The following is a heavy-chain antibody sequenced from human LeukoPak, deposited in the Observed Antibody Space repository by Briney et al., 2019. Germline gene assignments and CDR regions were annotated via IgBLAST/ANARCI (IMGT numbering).Heavy chain of an antibody. V-gene: IGHV1-69*06. D-gene: IGHD1-26*01. CDR1: GCSFSNYA. Sequence: SVKVSCKASGCSFSNYAISWVRQAPGEGLEWMGGIIPTFGTANYAQKFQGRVTIIADKSTSTAYMELSSLRSEDTAVYYCARDSYSGSYGAFDIWGQGTMVTVSS. J-gene: IGHJ3*02. CDR2: IIPTFGTA. CDR3: ARDSYSGSYGAFDI.